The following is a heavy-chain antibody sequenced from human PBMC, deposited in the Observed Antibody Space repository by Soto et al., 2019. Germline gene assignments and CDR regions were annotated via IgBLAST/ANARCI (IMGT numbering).Heavy chain of an antibody. D-gene: IGHD4-17*01. CDR2: ISGGSDFI. CDR3: ARGSVHEHRDYLSY. CDR1: GFTFSSYA. V-gene: IGHV3-23*01. Sequence: GGSLRLSCAASGFTFSSYAMSWVRQAPGKGLEWVSAISGGSDFIFYTDSVKGRFTISRDNSKNTLYLQMNSLRAEDTAVFYCARGSVHEHRDYLSYWGQGTLVTVSS. J-gene: IGHJ4*02.